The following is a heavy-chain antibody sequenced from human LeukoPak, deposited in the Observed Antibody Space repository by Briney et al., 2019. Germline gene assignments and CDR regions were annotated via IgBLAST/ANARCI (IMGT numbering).Heavy chain of an antibody. CDR1: GFTVSSNY. CDR2: LYSGGTT. J-gene: IGHJ3*02. V-gene: IGHV3-53*01. CDR3: AREQGDAFDI. Sequence: GGSLRLSCAVSGFTVSSNYMSWVRQAPGKGLEWVSILYSGGTTYYADSVKGRFTISRDNSKNTLYLQLNSLRAEDTAVYFCAREQGDAFDIWGQGTMVTVSS.